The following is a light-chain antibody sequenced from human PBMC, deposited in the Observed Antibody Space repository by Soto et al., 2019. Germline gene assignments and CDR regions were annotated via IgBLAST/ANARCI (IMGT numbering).Light chain of an antibody. CDR2: AAS. CDR1: RTIAGY. J-gene: IGKJ1*01. Sequence: DIQMTQSPSSLSASVGDRVIITCRASRTIAGYVNWDQQRPGEAPNLLIYAASSLQSGVPSRFHGSGSGTDFTLTINSLQPEDFATYYCQQTYSTPGTFGQGTRVEIK. CDR3: QQTYSTPGT. V-gene: IGKV1-39*01.